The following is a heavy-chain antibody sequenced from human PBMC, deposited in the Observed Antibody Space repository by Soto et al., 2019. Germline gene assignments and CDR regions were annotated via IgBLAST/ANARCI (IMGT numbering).Heavy chain of an antibody. CDR3: ARDHPHSYGVYYIDY. D-gene: IGHD5-18*01. Sequence: PSETLSLTCAVSGGSISSGGYSWSWIRQPPGKGLEWIGYIYHSGSTYYNPSLKSRVTISADTSKNQVSLKVNSVTAADTAVYYCARDHPHSYGVYYIDYWGQGTPVTVSS. CDR2: IYHSGST. CDR1: GGSISSGGYS. V-gene: IGHV4-30-2*01. J-gene: IGHJ4*02.